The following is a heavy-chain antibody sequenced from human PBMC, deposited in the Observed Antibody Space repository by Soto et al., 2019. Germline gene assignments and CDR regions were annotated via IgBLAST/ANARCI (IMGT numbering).Heavy chain of an antibody. CDR3: AKGALDYGSGSR. D-gene: IGHD3-10*01. CDR1: GFTFSSYT. V-gene: IGHV3-23*01. J-gene: IGHJ4*02. Sequence: EVQLLESGGGLVQLGGSLRLSCAASGFTFSSYTMNWVRQAPGKGLEWVSAISGSGGDTYFADSVKGRFTISRDNSRNTRYLQMNSLRAEDTAVYYGAKGALDYGSGSRWGQGALVTVSS. CDR2: ISGSGGDT.